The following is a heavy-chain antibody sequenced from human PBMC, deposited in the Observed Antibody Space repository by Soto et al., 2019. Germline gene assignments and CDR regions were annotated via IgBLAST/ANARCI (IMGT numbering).Heavy chain of an antibody. CDR1: GFTFSRYA. Sequence: EVQLLESGGGLVQPGGSLRLSCAASGFTFSRYAMSWVRQAPGKGLEWVAAISGSGGSTYYADSVKGRFTSSRDNSKNTLYLQMNSLRAEDTAVYYCAKSACSGGSCYRDAFDIWGQGTMVTVSS. CDR2: ISGSGGST. D-gene: IGHD2-15*01. CDR3: AKSACSGGSCYRDAFDI. V-gene: IGHV3-23*01. J-gene: IGHJ3*02.